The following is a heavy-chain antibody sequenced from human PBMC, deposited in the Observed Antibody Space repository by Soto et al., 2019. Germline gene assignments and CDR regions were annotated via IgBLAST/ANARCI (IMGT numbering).Heavy chain of an antibody. J-gene: IGHJ4*02. CDR2: IYSGGYT. CDR1: GFTVSNNY. V-gene: IGHV3-53*01. D-gene: IGHD3-10*01. Sequence: EVQLVESGGGLIQPGGSLRLSCAVSGFTVSNNYMSWVRQAPGKGLEGVSVIYSGGYTAYGDSVKGRFTISRDNSKNTQYPQKDSLGAADPAGYFGGTAPGGGGYWGQGTLVTVSS. CDR3: GTAPGGGGY.